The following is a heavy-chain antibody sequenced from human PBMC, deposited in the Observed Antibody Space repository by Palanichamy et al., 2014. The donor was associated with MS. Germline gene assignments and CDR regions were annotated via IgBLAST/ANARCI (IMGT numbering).Heavy chain of an antibody. Sequence: QVQLVQSGAEVKKPGASVKVSCKASGYTFTRYDIHWARQAPGQRLEWVGWINAGTGYTEYSQKFQGRVTITRDTSASIAYMELSSLRFEDTAVYYCARWKWEETNDYWGQGTLVTVSS. D-gene: IGHD1-26*01. CDR2: INAGTGYT. V-gene: IGHV1-3*01. CDR3: ARWKWEETNDY. J-gene: IGHJ4*02. CDR1: GYTFTRYD.